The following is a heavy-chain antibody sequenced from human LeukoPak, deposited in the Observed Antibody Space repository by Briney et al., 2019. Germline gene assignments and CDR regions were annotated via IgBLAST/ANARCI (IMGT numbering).Heavy chain of an antibody. CDR2: IKEDGSEK. V-gene: IGHV3-7*01. D-gene: IGHD6-19*01. CDR3: ATKEPSTSGWSY. CDR1: GFTFNRDW. Sequence: GGSQRLSCAASGFTFNRDWTAWVRQAPGRGLEWVANIKEDGSEKNYVDSVKGRFTISRDNAENSVYLQMNDLRAEDTGVYYCATKEPSTSGWSYWGQGTLVTVSS. J-gene: IGHJ4*02.